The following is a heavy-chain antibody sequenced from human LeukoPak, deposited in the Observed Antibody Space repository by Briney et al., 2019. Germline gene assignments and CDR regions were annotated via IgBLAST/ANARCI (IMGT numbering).Heavy chain of an antibody. J-gene: IGHJ4*02. Sequence: PSETLSLTCTVSGYSISSGYYWGWIRQPPGKGVEWIGSIYHSGSTYYNPSLKSRVTISVDTSKHQFSLKLSSVTAADTAVYYCARVGDYVWGTFDYWGQGTLVTVSS. CDR1: GYSISSGYY. D-gene: IGHD3-16*01. CDR3: ARVGDYVWGTFDY. V-gene: IGHV4-38-2*02. CDR2: IYHSGST.